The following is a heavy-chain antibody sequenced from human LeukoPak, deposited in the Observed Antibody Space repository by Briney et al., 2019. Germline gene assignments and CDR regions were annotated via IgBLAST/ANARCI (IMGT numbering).Heavy chain of an antibody. J-gene: IGHJ4*02. Sequence: ASVKVSCKASGYTFTGYYMHWVRQAPGQGLEWMGWINPNSGGTNYAQKFQGRVTMTRDTSISTAYKELSRLRSDDTAVYYCAREYYDYVWGSYRYTVYYFDYWGQGTLVTVSS. CDR2: INPNSGGT. V-gene: IGHV1-2*02. CDR3: AREYYDYVWGSYRYTVYYFDY. CDR1: GYTFTGYY. D-gene: IGHD3-16*02.